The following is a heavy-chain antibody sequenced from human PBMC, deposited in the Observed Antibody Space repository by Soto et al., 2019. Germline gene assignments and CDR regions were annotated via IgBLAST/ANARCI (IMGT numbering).Heavy chain of an antibody. CDR2: IIPIFGTA. V-gene: IGHV1-69*13. D-gene: IGHD1-7*01. Sequence: SVKVSCKASGGTFSSYAISWVRQAPGQGLEWMGGIIPIFGTANYAQKFQGRVTITADESTSTAYMELSSLRSEDTAVYYCARAGTGTTSLYYYYGMDVWGQGTTVTISS. CDR1: GGTFSSYA. CDR3: ARAGTGTTSLYYYYGMDV. J-gene: IGHJ6*02.